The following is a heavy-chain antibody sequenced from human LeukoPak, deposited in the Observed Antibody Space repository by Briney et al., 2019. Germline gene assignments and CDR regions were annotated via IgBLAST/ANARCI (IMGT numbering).Heavy chain of an antibody. J-gene: IGHJ1*01. Sequence: ASVKVSCKVSGYTLTELSMHWVRQAPGKGLEWMGGFDPEDGETIYAQKFQGRVTMTEDTSTDTAYMELSSLRSEDTAVYYCATASPSYYDSSGFHGGYFQHWGQGTLVTVSS. CDR3: ATASPSYYDSSGFHGGYFQH. CDR2: FDPEDGET. V-gene: IGHV1-24*01. CDR1: GYTLTELS. D-gene: IGHD3-22*01.